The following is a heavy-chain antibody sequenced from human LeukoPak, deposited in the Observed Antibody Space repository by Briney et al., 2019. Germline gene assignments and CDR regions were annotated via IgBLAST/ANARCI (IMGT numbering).Heavy chain of an antibody. V-gene: IGHV2-70*11. J-gene: IGHJ4*02. D-gene: IGHD3-22*01. CDR3: ARIRKPHYYDGSGYIDY. CDR2: IDWDNDK. Sequence: SGPALVKPTQTLTLTCTFSGFSLTTNGMCVTWIRQPPGKALEWLARIDWDNDKYYSTSLKTRLTISKDTSKNQVDLTMTNVDVVDTATYYCARIRKPHYYDGSGYIDYWGQGTLVTVSS. CDR1: GFSLTTNGMC.